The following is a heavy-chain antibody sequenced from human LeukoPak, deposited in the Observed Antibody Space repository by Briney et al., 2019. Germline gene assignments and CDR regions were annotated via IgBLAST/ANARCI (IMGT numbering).Heavy chain of an antibody. CDR1: GFTFSSYA. D-gene: IGHD2-2*01. V-gene: IGHV3-30*04. J-gene: IGHJ4*02. CDR3: ARDDQYYFDY. CDR2: ISYDGSNK. Sequence: GSLRLSCAASGFTFSSYAMHWVRQAPGKGLEWVAVISYDGSNKYYADSVKGRFTISRDNSKNTLYLQMNSLRAEDTAEYYCARDDQYYFDYWGQGTLVTVSS.